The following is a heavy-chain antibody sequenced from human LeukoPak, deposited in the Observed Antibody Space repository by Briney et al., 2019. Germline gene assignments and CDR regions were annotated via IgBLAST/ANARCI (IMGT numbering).Heavy chain of an antibody. CDR1: GGTFSSYA. CDR2: IIPILGIA. D-gene: IGHD2-15*01. CDR3: ARVRGGTNWFDP. V-gene: IGHV1-69*04. Sequence: SVKVSCKASGGTFSSYAISWVRQAPGQGPEWMGRIIPILGIANYAQKFQGRVTITADKSTSTAYMELSSLRSEDTAVYYCARVRGGTNWFDPWGQGTLVTVSS. J-gene: IGHJ5*02.